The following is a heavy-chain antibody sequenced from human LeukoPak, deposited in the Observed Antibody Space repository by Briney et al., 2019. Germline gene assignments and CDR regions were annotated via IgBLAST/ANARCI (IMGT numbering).Heavy chain of an antibody. J-gene: IGHJ5*02. V-gene: IGHV4-39*01. CDR2: IHYSGST. D-gene: IGHD2-2*01. CDR3: ARAVYCSSTSCYFDP. CDR1: GASISSGSYY. Sequence: SETLSLTCTVSGASISSGSYYWVWIRQPPGKGLEWIGRIHYSGSTDYNPSLKSRVTTSLDTSKNQVSVNLRFVTAADTAVYYCARAVYCSSTSCYFDPWGQGTLVTVSS.